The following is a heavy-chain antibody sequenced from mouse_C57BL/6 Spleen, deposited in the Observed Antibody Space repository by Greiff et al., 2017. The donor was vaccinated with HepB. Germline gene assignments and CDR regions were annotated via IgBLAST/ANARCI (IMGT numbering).Heavy chain of an antibody. CDR2: IDPETGGT. CDR3: TSPRAYYAMDY. J-gene: IGHJ4*01. Sequence: QVQLKESGAELVRPGASVTLSCKASGYTFTDYEMHWVKQTPVHGLEWIGAIDPETGGTAYNQKFKGKAILTADKSSSTAYMELRSLTSEDSAVYYCTSPRAYYAMDYWGQGTSVTVSS. CDR1: GYTFTDYE. D-gene: IGHD3-1*01. V-gene: IGHV1-15*01.